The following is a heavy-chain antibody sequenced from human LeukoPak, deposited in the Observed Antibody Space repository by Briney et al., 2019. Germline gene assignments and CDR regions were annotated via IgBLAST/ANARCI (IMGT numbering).Heavy chain of an antibody. D-gene: IGHD2-8*01. J-gene: IGHJ5*01. V-gene: IGHV4-59*03. Sequence: MPSETLSLTCTVSGGSTSNFYWNWIRQSPGKGLEWIGNTHYSGSSVYNPSLKSRGTISIDTSRRQFFLKLNSVTAADTAVYFCAHAPNSNWFDFWGPGTLVTVSS. CDR1: GGSTSNFY. CDR2: THYSGSS. CDR3: AHAPNSNWFDF.